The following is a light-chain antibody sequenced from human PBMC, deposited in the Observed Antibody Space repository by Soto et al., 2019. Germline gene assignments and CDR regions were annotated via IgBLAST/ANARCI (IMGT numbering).Light chain of an antibody. Sequence: IVLTQSPGTLSLSPGEGATLSCRASQTVGSNYLAWYQQKPGQAPRILIFGASGRATGIPDRFSGSGSGTDFTLTISSLEPEDFAVYYCQQRSNWPPTWTFGQGTKVDI. CDR2: GAS. CDR3: QQRSNWPPTWT. J-gene: IGKJ1*01. V-gene: IGKV3D-20*02. CDR1: QTVGSNY.